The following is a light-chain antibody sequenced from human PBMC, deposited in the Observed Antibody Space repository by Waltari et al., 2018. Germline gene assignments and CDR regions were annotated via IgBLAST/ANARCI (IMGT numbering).Light chain of an antibody. V-gene: IGLV3-1*01. CDR3: QAWDSRLVV. Sequence: DLTQPPSVSVSPGQTASITCSGANVGHRFVYWYQQKTDQSPLLVVYQDTKRPSGIPERFSGSSSGNTATLTISETQAADEADYYCQAWDSRLVVFGGGTKLTVL. CDR2: QDT. J-gene: IGLJ2*01. CDR1: NVGHRF.